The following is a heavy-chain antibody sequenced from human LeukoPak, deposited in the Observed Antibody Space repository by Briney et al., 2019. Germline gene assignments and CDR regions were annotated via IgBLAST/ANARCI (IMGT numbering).Heavy chain of an antibody. D-gene: IGHD6-19*01. V-gene: IGHV4-59*01. J-gene: IGHJ3*02. CDR1: CGSISSYY. CDR2: IYYSGST. CDR3: ARVIAVAGAFNAFDI. Sequence: SETLSLTCTVSCGSISSYYWSWIRQPPGKGLEWIGYIYYSGSTNYNPSLKSRVTISVDTSKNQFSLKLSSVTAADTAVYYCARVIAVAGAFNAFDIWGQGTMVTVSS.